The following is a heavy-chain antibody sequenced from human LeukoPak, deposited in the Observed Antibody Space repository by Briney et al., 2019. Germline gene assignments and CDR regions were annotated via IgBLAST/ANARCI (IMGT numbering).Heavy chain of an antibody. CDR3: ARTGLYDYVWGSYRPFDY. CDR1: GGSISSYY. Sequence: SETLSLTCTVSGGSISSYYWSWIRQPPGKGLEWSGNIYYSGSTNYNPSLKSRVTISVDTSKNQFSLKLSSVTAADTAVYYCARTGLYDYVWGSYRPFDYWGQGTLVTVSS. D-gene: IGHD3-16*02. J-gene: IGHJ4*02. V-gene: IGHV4-59*08. CDR2: IYYSGST.